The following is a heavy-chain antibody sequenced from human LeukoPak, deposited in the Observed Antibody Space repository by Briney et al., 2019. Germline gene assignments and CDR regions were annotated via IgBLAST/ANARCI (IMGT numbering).Heavy chain of an antibody. CDR3: AKDGGRAIASYQGPFDP. Sequence: GGSLRLSCAASGFTFSSYSMNWVRQAPGKGLEWISYISSSGTTMFYADSVKGRFTISRDNSKNSLYLQMNSLRAEDTAVYYCAKDGGRAIASYQGPFDPWGQGTLVTVSS. D-gene: IGHD1-26*01. CDR2: ISSSGTTM. J-gene: IGHJ5*02. CDR1: GFTFSSYS. V-gene: IGHV3-48*01.